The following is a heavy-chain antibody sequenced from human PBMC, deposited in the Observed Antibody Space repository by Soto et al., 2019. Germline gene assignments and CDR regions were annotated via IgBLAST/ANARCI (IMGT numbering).Heavy chain of an antibody. CDR1: GYTFTGYY. CDR3: ARDVSGSYLGGNDY. V-gene: IGHV1-2*02. J-gene: IGHJ4*02. CDR2: INPNSGGT. Sequence: QVQLVQSGAEVKKPGASVKVSCKASGYTFTGYYMHWVRQAPGQGLEWMGWINPNSGGTNYAQNFQGRVTMTRDTSVTTVYMDLSRLSSVDTSVYYCARDVSGSYLGGNDYWGQGTLVTVSS. D-gene: IGHD1-26*01.